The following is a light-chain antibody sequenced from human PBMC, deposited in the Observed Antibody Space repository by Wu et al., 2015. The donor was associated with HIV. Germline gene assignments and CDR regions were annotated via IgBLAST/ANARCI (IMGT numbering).Light chain of an antibody. J-gene: IGKJ4*01. CDR2: DAS. CDR1: QDISNY. V-gene: IGKV1-33*01. Sequence: DIQMTQSPSSLSASVGDRVTISCQASQDISNYLNWYQQKVGKAPKLLIYDASNLEAGVPSGLSGSGSGTNFTFTIRSLQPEDIATYYCQHLNSYPPTFGGGTKVDIK. CDR3: QHLNSYPPT.